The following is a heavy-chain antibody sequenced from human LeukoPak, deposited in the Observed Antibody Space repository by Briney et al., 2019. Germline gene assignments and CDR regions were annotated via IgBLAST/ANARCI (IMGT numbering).Heavy chain of an antibody. CDR1: GGSISSYY. V-gene: IGHV4-59*01. J-gene: IGHJ4*02. CDR3: ARGGYSYFDY. D-gene: IGHD5-18*01. CDR2: IYYSGST. Sequence: SETLSLTCTVSGGSISSYYWSWIRQPPGKGLEWVGYIYYSGSTNYNPSLKSRVTISVDTSKNQFSLKLSSVTAADTAVYYCARGGYSYFDYWGQGTLVTVSS.